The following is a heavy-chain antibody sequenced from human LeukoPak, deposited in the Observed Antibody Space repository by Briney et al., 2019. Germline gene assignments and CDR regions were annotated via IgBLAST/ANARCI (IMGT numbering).Heavy chain of an antibody. CDR3: ARDQAATNSQVRFSTG. CDR2: ISAYNGNT. D-gene: IGHD7-27*01. Sequence: ASVNLCFTAAGYTFTSYGNSWGRQAPGQGLEWMGWISAYNGNTNFAQKLQGRVTMTTDTSTSTAYMDLRSLRSDDTAVYYCARDQAATNSQVRFSTGGGQRSLVTVSS. CDR1: GYTFTSYG. V-gene: IGHV1-18*01. J-gene: IGHJ4*02.